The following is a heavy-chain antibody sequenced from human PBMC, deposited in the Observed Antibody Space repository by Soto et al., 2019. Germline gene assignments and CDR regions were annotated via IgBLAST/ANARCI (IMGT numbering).Heavy chain of an antibody. D-gene: IGHD3-16*01. CDR3: ARVLGVSRGWFDP. V-gene: IGHV4-59*01. J-gene: IGHJ5*02. CDR2: IYYSGST. CDR1: GGSISSYY. Sequence: PSETLSLTCTVSGGSISSYYWSWIRQPPGKGLEWIGYIYYSGSTNYNPSLKSRVTISVDTSKNQFSLKLSSVTAADTAVYYCARVLGVSRGWFDPWGQGTLVTV.